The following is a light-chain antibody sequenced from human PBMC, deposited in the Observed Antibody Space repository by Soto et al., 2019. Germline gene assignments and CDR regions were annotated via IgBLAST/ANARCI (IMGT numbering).Light chain of an antibody. V-gene: IGLV2-14*01. CDR1: SSDVGGYNY. CDR3: CSYVGSSTYV. CDR2: EVS. Sequence: QSVLTQPASVSGSPGQSITISCTGTSSDVGGYNYVSWYQQQSGKAPKLMIHEVSNRPSGVSNRFSGSKSGNTASLTISGLQAEDEADYYCCSYVGSSTYVFGTGNKVTVL. J-gene: IGLJ1*01.